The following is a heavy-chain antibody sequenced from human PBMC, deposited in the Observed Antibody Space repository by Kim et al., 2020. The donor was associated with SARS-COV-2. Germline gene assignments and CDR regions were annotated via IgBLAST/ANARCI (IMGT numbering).Heavy chain of an antibody. CDR2: ISYDGSNK. CDR3: ARGPIFGVVSERNYYYYYGMDV. D-gene: IGHD3-3*01. CDR1: GFTFSSYA. V-gene: IGHV3-30*04. Sequence: GGSLRLSCAASGFTFSSYAMHWVRQAPGKGLEWVAVISYDGSNKYYVDSVKGRFTISRDNSKNTLYLQMNSLRAEDTAVYYCARGPIFGVVSERNYYYYYGMDVWGQGTTVTVSS. J-gene: IGHJ6*02.